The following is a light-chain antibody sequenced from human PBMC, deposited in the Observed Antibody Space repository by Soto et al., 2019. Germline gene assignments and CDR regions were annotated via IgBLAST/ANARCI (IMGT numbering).Light chain of an antibody. CDR2: AAS. V-gene: IGKV1-39*01. CDR3: QQTYNPPRT. Sequence: IQMTQSPSSLSASVGDRVTITCRASETIASYLNWYQQRPGKAPKLLIYAASSLQGGVPSRFGGSGSGTDFTLTITSLQPEDFATYYCQQTYNPPRTFGQGTRL. J-gene: IGKJ1*01. CDR1: ETIASY.